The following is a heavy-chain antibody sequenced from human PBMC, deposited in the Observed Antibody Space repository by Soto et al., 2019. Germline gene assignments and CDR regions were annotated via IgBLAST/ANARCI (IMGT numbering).Heavy chain of an antibody. Sequence: GGSLRLSCAASGFTFSSYGMHWVRQAPGKGLEWVAVISYDGSNKYYADSVKGRFTISRDNSKNTLYLQMNSLRAEDTAVYYCARYPKRSIGVRYFDYWGQGTLVTVSS. V-gene: IGHV3-30*19. CDR3: ARYPKRSIGVRYFDY. D-gene: IGHD1-1*01. J-gene: IGHJ4*02. CDR1: GFTFSSYG. CDR2: ISYDGSNK.